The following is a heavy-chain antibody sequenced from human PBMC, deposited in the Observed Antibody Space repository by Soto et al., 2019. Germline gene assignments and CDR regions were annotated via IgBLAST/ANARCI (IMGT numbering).Heavy chain of an antibody. CDR2: INYSGRT. Sequence: QVQLQESGPGLVKPSQTLSLTCSVSSGSISSSDYYWSLIRQPPGKGLEWIGYINYSGRTYYKPSLKSRVSISIDTSKNQFSLRLTSVTAADTAVYFCASFSPLGKAYGVDVWGQGTTVTVSS. J-gene: IGHJ6*02. V-gene: IGHV4-30-4*01. CDR1: SGSISSSDYY. D-gene: IGHD6-13*01. CDR3: ASFSPLGKAYGVDV.